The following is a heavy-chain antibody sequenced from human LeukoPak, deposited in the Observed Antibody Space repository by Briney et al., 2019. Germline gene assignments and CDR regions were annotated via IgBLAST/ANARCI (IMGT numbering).Heavy chain of an antibody. CDR3: ARDRVGSGWPRPYYFEF. CDR2: ISPNTGAT. Sequence: ASVKVSCKPSGYTFTGYYMHLVRQAPGQGLEWMGWISPNTGATMYAQKFQGRVTLTRDTSIDTGYMELSSLRSDDTAVYYCARDRVGSGWPRPYYFEFWGQGSLVSVSS. CDR1: GYTFTGYY. V-gene: IGHV1-2*02. J-gene: IGHJ4*02. D-gene: IGHD6-19*01.